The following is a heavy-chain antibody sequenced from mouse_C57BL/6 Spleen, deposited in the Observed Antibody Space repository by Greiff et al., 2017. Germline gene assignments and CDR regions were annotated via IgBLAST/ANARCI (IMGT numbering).Heavy chain of an antibody. CDR1: GYTFTDYY. CDR2: INPNNGGT. CDR3: ARWWLKAYAMDY. D-gene: IGHD1-1*02. J-gene: IGHJ4*01. V-gene: IGHV1-26*01. Sequence: EVQLQQSGPELVKPGASVKISCKASGYTFTDYYMNWVKQSHGKSLEWIGDINPNNGGTSYNQKFKGKATLTVDKSSSTAYMELRSLTSEDSAVYYCARWWLKAYAMDYWGQGTSVTVSS.